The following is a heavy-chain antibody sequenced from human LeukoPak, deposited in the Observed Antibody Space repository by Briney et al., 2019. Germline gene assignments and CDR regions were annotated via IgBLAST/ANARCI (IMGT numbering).Heavy chain of an antibody. Sequence: GGSLTLSCPTSWCTFAGNDMSWVRQAPGKGLEWVSGISAGDGSSHYADSVKGRFTISVDNSKNTLYLPMNRLRAEDTAVYYCAKCGLCGYNAGFDYWGQGTLVTVSS. D-gene: IGHD5-24*01. CDR2: ISAGDGSS. V-gene: IGHV3-23*01. J-gene: IGHJ4*02. CDR3: AKCGLCGYNAGFDY. CDR1: WCTFAGND.